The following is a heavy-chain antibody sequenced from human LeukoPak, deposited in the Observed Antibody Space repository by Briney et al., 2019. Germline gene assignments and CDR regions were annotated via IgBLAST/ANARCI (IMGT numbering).Heavy chain of an antibody. CDR3: ARDRSGSYLDY. CDR2: IYYTGNT. CDR1: GGSISNYY. D-gene: IGHD1-26*01. J-gene: IGHJ4*02. Sequence: SETLSLTCTVSGGSISNYYWNWIRQPPGKGLEWIGYIYYTGNTNYNPSLKSRVTISVDTSKNQFSLKLSSVTAADTAVYYCARDRSGSYLDYWGQGTLVTVSS. V-gene: IGHV4-59*12.